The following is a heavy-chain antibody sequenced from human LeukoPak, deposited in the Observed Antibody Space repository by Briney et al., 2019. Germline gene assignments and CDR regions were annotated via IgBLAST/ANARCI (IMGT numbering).Heavy chain of an antibody. CDR2: MNPNSGNT. J-gene: IGHJ5*02. Sequence: ASVKVPCKASGYTFTSYDINWVRQATGQGLEWMGWMNPNSGNTGYAQKFQGRVTITRNTSISTAYMELSSLRSEDTAVYYCARGGTYYYDSSGYYGGYNWFDPWGQGTLVTVSS. CDR3: ARGGTYYYDSSGYYGGYNWFDP. D-gene: IGHD3-22*01. V-gene: IGHV1-8*03. CDR1: GYTFTSYD.